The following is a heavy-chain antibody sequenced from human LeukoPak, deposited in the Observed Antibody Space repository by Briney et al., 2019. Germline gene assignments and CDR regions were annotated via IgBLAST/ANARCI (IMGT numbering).Heavy chain of an antibody. V-gene: IGHV3-23*01. CDR2: ISGSGANT. CDR1: GFTFSSYA. D-gene: IGHD2/OR15-2a*01. CDR3: AKYSDSTGAHYFDY. Sequence: GGSLRLSCAASGFTFSSYAMTWVRQAPGKGLEWVSTISGSGANTYYADSVKGRFTISRDNSKNTLSLQMNSLRVEDTALYYCAKYSDSTGAHYFDYWGQGTLVTDSS. J-gene: IGHJ4*02.